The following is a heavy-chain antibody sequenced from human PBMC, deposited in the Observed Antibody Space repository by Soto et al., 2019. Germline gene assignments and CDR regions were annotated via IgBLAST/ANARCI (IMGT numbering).Heavy chain of an antibody. CDR2: VYYTGST. D-gene: IGHD2-8*01. CDR1: GGSIKNYF. CDR3: ARADRFGVSISSLDL. V-gene: IGHV4-59*01. J-gene: IGHJ5*02. Sequence: QVQLQEAGPGLVKTSETLSLNCTVSGGSIKNYFWSWIRQPPGKGLEWMGYVYYTGSTHYNPSFGSLVIMSVDTSKGQISLRLTSVTAADTATYYCARADRFGVSISSLDLWGQGALVAVSS.